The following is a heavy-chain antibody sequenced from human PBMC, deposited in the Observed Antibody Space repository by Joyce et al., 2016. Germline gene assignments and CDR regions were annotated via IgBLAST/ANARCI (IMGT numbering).Heavy chain of an antibody. Sequence: EVQLVESGGGLVQPGGSLKLSCAASGFSFSGSAMHWVRQASGKWLEWVGRIRSKANSYAIAYAASVKGRFTISRDDSKNTAYLQMDSLGTEDTAVYYCTTTYSSSWYQFDSWGQGTLVIVSS. CDR2: IRSKANSYAI. CDR1: GFSFSGSA. CDR3: TTTYSSSWYQFDS. V-gene: IGHV3-73*02. D-gene: IGHD6-13*01. J-gene: IGHJ4*02.